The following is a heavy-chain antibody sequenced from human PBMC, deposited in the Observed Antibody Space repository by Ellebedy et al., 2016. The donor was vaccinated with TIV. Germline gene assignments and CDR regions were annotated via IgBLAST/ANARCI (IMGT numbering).Heavy chain of an antibody. CDR1: GFNFGGHA. CDR2: IGSSAYST. V-gene: IGHV3-23*01. CDR3: AKDVRYTTGWGGALDI. D-gene: IGHD6-19*01. Sequence: GESLKISCAVSGFNFGGHAMKWVRQPPGKGLEWVSSIGSSAYSTHYADSVKGRFTISRDNSRNTLYLQMNSLRGEDTAVYFCAKDVRYTTGWGGALDIWGQGAMVTVSS. J-gene: IGHJ3*02.